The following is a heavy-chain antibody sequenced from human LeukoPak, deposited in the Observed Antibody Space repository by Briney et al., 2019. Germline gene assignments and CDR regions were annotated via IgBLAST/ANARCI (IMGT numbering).Heavy chain of an antibody. CDR2: ISSRSSYI. CDR3: ARDFHLGNDLRLTTFGVNLDY. D-gene: IGHD3-16*01. V-gene: IGHV3-21*01. J-gene: IGHJ4*02. Sequence: GGSLRLSCAASGFTFSSYSMNWVRQAPGKGLEWVSSISSRSSYIYYADSLKGRFTISRDNAKNSLYLQMNSLRAEDTAVYYCARDFHLGNDLRLTTFGVNLDYWGQGTLVTVSS. CDR1: GFTFSSYS.